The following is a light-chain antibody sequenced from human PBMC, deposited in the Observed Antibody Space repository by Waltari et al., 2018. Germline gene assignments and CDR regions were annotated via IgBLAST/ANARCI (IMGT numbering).Light chain of an antibody. CDR1: SLRSYY. J-gene: IGLJ3*02. Sequence: SSELTQDPAVSVALGQTVRITCQGDSLRSYYASWYQQKPGQAPLLVISGKNNRPSVIPDQCSGSSSGNTASLTSTGAQAEDEADYYCNSRDSSGNHLGVFGGGTKLTVL. CDR2: GKN. CDR3: NSRDSSGNHLGV. V-gene: IGLV3-19*01.